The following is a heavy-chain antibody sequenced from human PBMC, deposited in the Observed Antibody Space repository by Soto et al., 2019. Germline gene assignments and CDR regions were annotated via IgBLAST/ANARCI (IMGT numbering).Heavy chain of an antibody. V-gene: IGHV4-39*01. Sequence: SETLSLTCTFSGGSISSSSYYWGWIRQPPGKGLEWIGSIYYSGSTYYNPSLKSRVTISVDTSKNQFSLKLSSVTAADTAVYYCIYYGDYDDYWGQGTLVTVSS. CDR1: GGSISSSSYY. CDR3: IYYGDYDDY. D-gene: IGHD4-17*01. CDR2: IYYSGST. J-gene: IGHJ4*02.